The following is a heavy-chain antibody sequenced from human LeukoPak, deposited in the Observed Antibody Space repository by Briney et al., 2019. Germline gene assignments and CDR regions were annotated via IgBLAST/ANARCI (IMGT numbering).Heavy chain of an antibody. J-gene: IGHJ6*02. D-gene: IGHD3-10*01. CDR3: ARVMVRGGHYYYYGMDV. CDR1: GYTFTSYG. V-gene: IGHV7-4-1*02. Sequence: ASVKVSCKASGYTFTSYGISWVRQAPGQGLEWMGWINTNTGNPTYAQGFTGRFVFSLDTSVSTAYLQISSLKAEDTAVYYCARVMVRGGHYYYYGMDVWGQGTTVTVS. CDR2: INTNTGNP.